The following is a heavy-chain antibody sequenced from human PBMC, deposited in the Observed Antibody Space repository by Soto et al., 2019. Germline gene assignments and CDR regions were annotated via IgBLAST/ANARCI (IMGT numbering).Heavy chain of an antibody. J-gene: IGHJ4*02. Sequence: QVQLVESGGGLVKAGESLTLSCAASGFTFSDYFMTWIRQAPGKGLEWVSYVITDTIHYADAVKGRFTLSRDSAKNSLYLQMINLRAEDTGVYYCARDRMVFNYWGQGALVTVSS. CDR3: ARDRMVFNY. CDR1: GFTFSDYF. V-gene: IGHV3-11*01. D-gene: IGHD2-8*01. CDR2: VITDTI.